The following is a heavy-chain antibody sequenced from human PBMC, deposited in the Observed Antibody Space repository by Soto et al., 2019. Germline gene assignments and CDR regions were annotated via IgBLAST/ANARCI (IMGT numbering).Heavy chain of an antibody. Sequence: ASVKVSCKASGYTFTSYYMHWVRQAPGQGLEWMGIINPNSGNTNYAQKLQGRVTMTTDTSTSTAYMELRSLRSDDTAVYYCARKWRWLVHVDYWGQGTLVTVSS. D-gene: IGHD6-19*01. J-gene: IGHJ4*02. CDR3: ARKWRWLVHVDY. V-gene: IGHV1-46*01. CDR1: GYTFTSYY. CDR2: INPNSGNT.